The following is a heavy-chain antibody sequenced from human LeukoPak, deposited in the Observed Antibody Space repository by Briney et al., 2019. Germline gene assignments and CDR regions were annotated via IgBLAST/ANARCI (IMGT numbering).Heavy chain of an antibody. V-gene: IGHV4-39*01. CDR1: GGSISSSSYY. D-gene: IGHD3-22*01. J-gene: IGHJ6*02. CDR3: ARDHYYDSSGYYVPYYYYGMDV. CDR2: IYYSGST. Sequence: SETLSLTCTVSGGSISSSSYYWGWIRQPPGKGLEWIGSIYYSGSTYYNPSLKSRVTISVDTSKNQFSLKLSSVTAADTAVYYCARDHYYDSSGYYVPYYYYGMDVWGQGTTVAVSS.